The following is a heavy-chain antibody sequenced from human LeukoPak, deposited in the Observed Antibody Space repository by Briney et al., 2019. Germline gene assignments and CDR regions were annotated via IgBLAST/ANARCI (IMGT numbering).Heavy chain of an antibody. CDR1: GYTFTSYD. Sequence: GASVKVSCKASGYTFTSYDINWVRQATGQGLEWMGWMNPNSGNTGYAQKFQGRVTMTRDTSIGTAYMELSSLRSEDTAVYYCAKAGIVATMNADWFDPWGQGTLVTVSS. CDR2: MNPNSGNT. J-gene: IGHJ5*02. V-gene: IGHV1-8*01. D-gene: IGHD5-12*01. CDR3: AKAGIVATMNADWFDP.